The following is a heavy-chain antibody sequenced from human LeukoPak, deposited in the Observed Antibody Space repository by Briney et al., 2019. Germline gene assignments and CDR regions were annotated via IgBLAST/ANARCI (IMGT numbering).Heavy chain of an antibody. CDR2: IYSDGST. J-gene: IGHJ4*02. D-gene: IGHD6-19*01. CDR3: ARVNKGVSGTVDY. Sequence: GGSLRLSCAASGSXVSRNYMSWVRQAPGKGLEWVSIIYSDGSTYNADSVKGRFTISRDSSKNTLYFQMDSLRAEDTAVYYCARVNKGVSGTVDYWGQGTLVTVSS. CDR1: GSXVSRNY. V-gene: IGHV3-66*01.